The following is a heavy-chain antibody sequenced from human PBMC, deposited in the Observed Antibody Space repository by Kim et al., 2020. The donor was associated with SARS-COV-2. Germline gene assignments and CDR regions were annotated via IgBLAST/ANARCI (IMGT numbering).Heavy chain of an antibody. D-gene: IGHD1-26*01. Sequence: GGSLRLSCAASGFTFSSYGMHWVRQAPGKGLEWVAVISYDGSNKYYADSVKGRFTISRDNSKNTLYLQMNSLRAEDTAVYYCAKDKWSGSWGQGTLVTVSS. V-gene: IGHV3-30*18. J-gene: IGHJ4*02. CDR2: ISYDGSNK. CDR1: GFTFSSYG. CDR3: AKDKWSGS.